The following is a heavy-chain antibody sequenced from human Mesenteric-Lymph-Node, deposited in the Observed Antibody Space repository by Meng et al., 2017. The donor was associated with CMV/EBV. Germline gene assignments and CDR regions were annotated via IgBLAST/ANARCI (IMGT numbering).Heavy chain of an antibody. J-gene: IGHJ5*02. Sequence: ASVKVPCKASGYTFTGYHMHWVRQAPGQGLEWMGWINPNSGGTNYAQKFQGRVTMTRDTSISTAYMELNRLTSDDTAVYYCARAIVPEATFDPWGQGALVTVSS. CDR3: ARAIVPEATFDP. V-gene: IGHV1-2*02. CDR2: INPNSGGT. CDR1: GYTFTGYH. D-gene: IGHD6-25*01.